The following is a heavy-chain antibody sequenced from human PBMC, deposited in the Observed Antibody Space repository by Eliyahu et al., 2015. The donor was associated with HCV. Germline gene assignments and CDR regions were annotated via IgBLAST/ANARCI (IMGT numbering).Heavy chain of an antibody. J-gene: IGHJ4*02. CDR2: VSHDGSTK. CDR1: GFTFXVYG. CDR3: ARDRSTVNFSGLY. Sequence: QGQLVESGGGVVQPGRSLRLSCEASGFTFXVYGMYMHWVRQAPGKGLEWLAAVSHDGSTKYFSDSVKGRFTISRDNSKNMLYLQMDSLRAEDTAVYFCARDRSTVNFSGLYWGQGTLVTVSS. V-gene: IGHV3-30*19. D-gene: IGHD4-11*01.